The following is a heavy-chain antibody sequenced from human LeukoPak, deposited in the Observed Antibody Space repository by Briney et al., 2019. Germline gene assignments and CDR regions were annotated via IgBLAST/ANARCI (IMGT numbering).Heavy chain of an antibody. CDR1: GGTFSSYT. D-gene: IGHD5-24*01. V-gene: IGHV1-69*02. J-gene: IGHJ6*03. Sequence: GASVKVSCKASGGTFSSYTISWVRQAPGQGLEWMGRIIPIPGIANYAQKFQGRVTITADKSTSTAYMELSSLRSEDTAVYYCARGSLITYYYYMDVWGKGTTVTVSS. CDR2: IIPIPGIA. CDR3: ARGSLITYYYYMDV.